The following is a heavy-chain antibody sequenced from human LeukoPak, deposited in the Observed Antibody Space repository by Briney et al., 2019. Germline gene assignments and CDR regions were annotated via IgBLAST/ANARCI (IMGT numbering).Heavy chain of an antibody. CDR2: INSDGSST. Sequence: GGSLRLSCAASGFTFSSYWMHWVRHAPGKGRGWVSRINSDGSSTSYADSVKGLFPISRDNAKNSLYLQMNSLTAEDTAVYYCARALDFSSGYCDYWGQGTLVTVSS. V-gene: IGHV3-74*01. CDR3: ARALDFSSGYCDY. J-gene: IGHJ4*02. CDR1: GFTFSSYW. D-gene: IGHD3-3*01.